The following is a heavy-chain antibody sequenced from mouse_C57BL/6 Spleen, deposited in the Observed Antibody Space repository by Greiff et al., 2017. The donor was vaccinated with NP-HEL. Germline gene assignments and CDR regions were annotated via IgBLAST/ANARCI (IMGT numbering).Heavy chain of an antibody. CDR1: GFNIKNTY. D-gene: IGHD1-1*01. CDR2: IDPANGNT. V-gene: IGHV14-3*01. CDR3: ARGVITTVVATSYYFDY. Sequence: EVQLQQSVAELVRPGASVKLSCTASGFNIKNTYMHWVKQRPEQGLEWIGRIDPANGNTKYAPKFRGKATITADTSSNTAYLQLSSLTSEDTAIYYCARGVITTVVATSYYFDYWGQGTTLTVSS. J-gene: IGHJ2*01.